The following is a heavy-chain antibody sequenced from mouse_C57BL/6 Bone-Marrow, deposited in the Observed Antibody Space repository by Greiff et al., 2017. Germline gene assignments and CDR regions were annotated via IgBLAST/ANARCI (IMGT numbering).Heavy chain of an antibody. CDR3: ATYLLWLGRGYSMDY. CDR2: IHIGNGYT. V-gene: IGHV1-58*01. J-gene: IGHJ4*01. CDR1: GYTFTSYG. Sequence: VQLKQPGAELVRPGSSVKMSCKTSGYTFTSYGINWVKQRPGQGLEWIGYIHIGNGYTEYNEKFKGKATLTLDTSSSTAYMQLSSLTSEDSATYYCATYLLWLGRGYSMDYWGQGTSLTVSS. D-gene: IGHD2-2*01.